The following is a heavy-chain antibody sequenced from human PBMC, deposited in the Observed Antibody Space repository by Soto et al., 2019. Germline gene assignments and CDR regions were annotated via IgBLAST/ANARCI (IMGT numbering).Heavy chain of an antibody. V-gene: IGHV3-74*01. J-gene: IGHJ4*02. CDR1: GFTFIGYW. D-gene: IGHD2-8*01. CDR2: INSDGIST. CDR3: ERVGAGVAAFPFFDD. Sequence: EVQLVESGGGLVQPGGSLRLSCAASGFTFIGYWMHWVRQAPGKGLVWVSHINSDGISTNYADSVKGRFTISRDNARHTLYLQMNSLRADDTAVYYGERVGAGVAAFPFFDDWGQRSLVTVSS.